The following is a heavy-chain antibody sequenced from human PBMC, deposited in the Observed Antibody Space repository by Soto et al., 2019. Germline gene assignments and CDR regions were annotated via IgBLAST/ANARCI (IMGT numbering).Heavy chain of an antibody. Sequence: QVQLVESGGGVVHPGRSLRLPCAASGFIFITYTIPWVGRAPDKGLEWLTVMSYDGSQKYYADSVKGRLTISRDNSKNTLYLQMTSLRAEDTAVYHCAIAKSSSWHNFDYWGQGTLVSVSS. D-gene: IGHD6-13*01. CDR1: GFIFITYT. V-gene: IGHV3-30-3*01. CDR3: AIAKSSSWHNFDY. CDR2: MSYDGSQK. J-gene: IGHJ4*02.